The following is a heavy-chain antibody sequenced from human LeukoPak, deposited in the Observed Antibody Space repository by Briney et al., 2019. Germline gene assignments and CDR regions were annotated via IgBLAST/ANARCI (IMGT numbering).Heavy chain of an antibody. CDR2: ISYDGSNK. CDR1: GFTFSSYG. J-gene: IGHJ4*02. V-gene: IGHV3-30*18. CDR3: AKAPLVGATMQPFDY. Sequence: GGSLRLSCAASGFTFSSYGMHWVRQAPGKGLEWVAVISYDGSNKYYADSVKGRFTISRDNSKNTLYLQMNSLRAEDTAVYYCAKAPLVGATMQPFDYWGQGTLVTVSS. D-gene: IGHD1-26*01.